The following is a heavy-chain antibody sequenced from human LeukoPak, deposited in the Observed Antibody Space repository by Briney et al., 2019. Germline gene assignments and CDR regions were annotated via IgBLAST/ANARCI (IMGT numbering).Heavy chain of an antibody. Sequence: GESLKISCTGFGYSFTTYWIGWVRQMPGKGLEWMGIIYPGDSDARYSPSLQGQVTISVDKSISTAYLQWSSLKASDTAMYYCAIYSDTYYFDHWGQGTLVTVSS. CDR2: IYPGDSDA. V-gene: IGHV5-51*01. CDR1: GYSFTTYW. D-gene: IGHD1-26*01. J-gene: IGHJ4*02. CDR3: AIYSDTYYFDH.